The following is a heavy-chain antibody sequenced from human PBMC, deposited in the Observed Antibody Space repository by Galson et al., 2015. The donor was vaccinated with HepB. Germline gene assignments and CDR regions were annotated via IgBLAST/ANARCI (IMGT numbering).Heavy chain of an antibody. Sequence: SLRLSCAASGFTLSSYAMSWVRQAPGKGLEWVSSVSTGGGNIFYADSAKGRFTISRDNSKYTLYLQMNSLGAEDTAVYYCARDRGGSWNHWFDLWGQGTLVTVSS. CDR2: VSTGGGNI. D-gene: IGHD2-15*01. CDR3: ARDRGGSWNHWFDL. CDR1: GFTLSSYA. J-gene: IGHJ5*02. V-gene: IGHV3-23*01.